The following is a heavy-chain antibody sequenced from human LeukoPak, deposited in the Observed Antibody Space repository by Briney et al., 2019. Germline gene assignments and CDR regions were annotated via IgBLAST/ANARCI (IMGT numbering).Heavy chain of an antibody. V-gene: IGHV4-34*01. CDR1: GGSFSEFY. CDR2: IKNDGFT. D-gene: IGHD5-24*01. J-gene: IGHJ4*02. Sequence: SETLSLTCTVHGGSFSEFYWTWMRQPPGKERDGIGEIKNDGFTHYHPSLKSRVTMSEDTSKNQFSLKLASVTAAETAVYYCARGLGEGYPDYWGPGTLVIVSS. CDR3: ARGLGEGYPDY.